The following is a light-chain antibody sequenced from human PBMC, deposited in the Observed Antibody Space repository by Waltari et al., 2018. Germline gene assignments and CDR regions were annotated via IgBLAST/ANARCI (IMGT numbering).Light chain of an antibody. CDR3: QVWDTSSNLHVV. Sequence: SYVLTQPPSVSVAPGKTARITCGGNNIGSKSVHWYQQKPGQAPVLVGYDDSDRPSGIPEGFSGSNSGNTATLTISRVEAGDEADYYCQVWDTSSNLHVVFGGGAKLTVL. CDR2: DDS. CDR1: NIGSKS. V-gene: IGLV3-21*03. J-gene: IGLJ2*01.